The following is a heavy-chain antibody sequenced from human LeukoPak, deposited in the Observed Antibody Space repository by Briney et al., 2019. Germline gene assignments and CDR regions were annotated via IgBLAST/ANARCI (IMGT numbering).Heavy chain of an antibody. CDR1: GLTFNSYW. D-gene: IGHD5-24*01. Sequence: GGSLRLSCAASGLTFNSYWMHWVRQVAGKGLVWVARINGDASNTTYADSVKGRFTISRDNSKNTLYLQMNSLRAEDTAVYYCAKVTIGFDYWGQGTLVTVSS. J-gene: IGHJ4*02. V-gene: IGHV3-74*03. CDR2: INGDASNT. CDR3: AKVTIGFDY.